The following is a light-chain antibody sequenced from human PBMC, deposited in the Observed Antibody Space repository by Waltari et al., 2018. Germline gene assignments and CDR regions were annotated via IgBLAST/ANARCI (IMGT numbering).Light chain of an antibody. J-gene: IGKJ1*01. Sequence: EIVMTQSPTTMSVSAGESTTRSCRASQSVRSNLAWYQQKPGQPPRLLIYEASTRATGIPPRFSGSGWGTEFTLTINSLQSEDLAIYYCQQYHIWWTFGQGTKVEIK. V-gene: IGKV3-15*01. CDR1: QSVRSN. CDR2: EAS. CDR3: QQYHIWWT.